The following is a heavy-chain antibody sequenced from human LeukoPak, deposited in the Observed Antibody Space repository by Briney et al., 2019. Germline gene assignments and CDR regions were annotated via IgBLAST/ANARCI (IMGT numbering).Heavy chain of an antibody. CDR2: INANGGGT. CDR1: GYTFTDYY. V-gene: IGHV1-2*02. D-gene: IGHD2-21*02. CDR3: ARLRPMTAYYYYGMDV. J-gene: IGHJ6*02. Sequence: ASVKVSCKASGYTFTDYYIYWVRQAPGQGLEWMGWINANGGGTNYAQKFQGRVTMTRDTSISTAYMELRRLRSDDTAVYFCARLRPMTAYYYYGMDVWGQGTTVTVPS.